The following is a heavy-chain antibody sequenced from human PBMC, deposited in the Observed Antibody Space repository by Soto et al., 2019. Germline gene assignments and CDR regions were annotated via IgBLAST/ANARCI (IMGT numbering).Heavy chain of an antibody. J-gene: IGHJ6*02. Sequence: VESLKISCNASGYGFTSYWIGWVRQLPWKGLEWMGVIYPDDSNTIYSPSFQGQVTISADKSITTAYLDWSSLRASDTAMYYCARQDGYYRSYYYGMDVWGQGTSVTVSS. CDR2: IYPDDSNT. D-gene: IGHD1-1*01. CDR1: GYGFTSYW. V-gene: IGHV5-51*01. CDR3: ARQDGYYRSYYYGMDV.